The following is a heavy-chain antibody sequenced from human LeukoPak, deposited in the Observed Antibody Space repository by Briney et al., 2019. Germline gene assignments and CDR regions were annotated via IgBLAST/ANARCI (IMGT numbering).Heavy chain of an antibody. Sequence: GGSLRLSCAASGFTFSSYSMNWVRQAPGKGLEWVSSISSSSSYIYYADSVKGRFTISRDNAKNSLYLQMNSLRAEDTAVYYCAGYYDSSGYFQTGLDYWGQGTLVTVSS. CDR1: GFTFSSYS. CDR2: ISSSSSYI. J-gene: IGHJ4*02. CDR3: AGYYDSSGYFQTGLDY. V-gene: IGHV3-21*01. D-gene: IGHD3-22*01.